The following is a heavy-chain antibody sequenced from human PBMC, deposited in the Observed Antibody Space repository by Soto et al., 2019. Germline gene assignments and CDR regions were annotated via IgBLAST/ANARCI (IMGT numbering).Heavy chain of an antibody. CDR2: IYHSGST. Sequence: SETLSLTCTVSGASINRGSFHWVWIRQPPGKGLEWIGGIYHSGSTYYNSSLKSRVTISLDTSKNQFSLKLNSVTAADTAVYFCARRSWGSGGMGVWGRGTTVTVSS. V-gene: IGHV4-39*01. CDR3: ARRSWGSGGMGV. CDR1: GASINRGSFH. D-gene: IGHD7-27*01. J-gene: IGHJ6*02.